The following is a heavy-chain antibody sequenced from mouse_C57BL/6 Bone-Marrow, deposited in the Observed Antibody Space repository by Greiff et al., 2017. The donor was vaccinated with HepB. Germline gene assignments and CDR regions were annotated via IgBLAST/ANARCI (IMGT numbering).Heavy chain of an antibody. V-gene: IGHV1-64*01. CDR2: IHPNSGST. CDR1: GYTFTSYW. J-gene: IGHJ1*03. D-gene: IGHD1-1*01. Sequence: VQLQQPGAELVKPGASVKLSCKASGYTFTSYWMHWVKQRPGQGLEWIGMIHPNSGSTNYNEKFKSKATLTVDKSSSTAYMQLSSLTSEDSAVYYCARSDYYGGHWYFDVWGTVTTVTVSS. CDR3: ARSDYYGGHWYFDV.